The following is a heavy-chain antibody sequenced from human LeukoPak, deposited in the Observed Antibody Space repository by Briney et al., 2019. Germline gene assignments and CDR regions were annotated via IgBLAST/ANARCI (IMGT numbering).Heavy chain of an antibody. CDR3: AKNRAGDYADY. D-gene: IGHD4-17*01. J-gene: IGHJ4*02. CDR2: ISPNSGGT. V-gene: IGHV1-2*06. Sequence: SSVKVSCKASGYTFTDYYVHWVRQAPGQGLEWMGRISPNSGGTNYAQKFRGRLTVTRVTSISTAYMELSSLRSDDTAVYYCAKNRAGDYADYWGQGTLVTVSS. CDR1: GYTFTDYY.